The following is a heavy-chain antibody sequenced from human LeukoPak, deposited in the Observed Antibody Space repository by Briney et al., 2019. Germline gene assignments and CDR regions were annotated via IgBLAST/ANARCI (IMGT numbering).Heavy chain of an antibody. CDR2: INHSGNT. CDR1: GGSFSGYY. CDR3: ARSKDGSGFAAY. V-gene: IGHV4-34*01. D-gene: IGHD3-22*01. J-gene: IGHJ4*02. Sequence: SETLSLTCAVYGGSFSGYYWSWIRQPPGKGLEWIGEINHSGNTNYNPSLKSRVAISVDTSKNQFSLKLSSVIAADTAMYYCARSKDGSGFAAYWGQGTQVTVSS.